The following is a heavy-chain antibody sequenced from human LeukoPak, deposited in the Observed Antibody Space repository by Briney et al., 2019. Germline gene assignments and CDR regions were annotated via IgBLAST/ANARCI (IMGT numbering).Heavy chain of an antibody. V-gene: IGHV3-33*03. Sequence: PGRSLRLSCTASGFTFSDYDMDWVRQAPGKGLEWVAVIWDDGSNKHYADSVKGRFTISRDNSKNTLYLQMTSLRAEDTAMYHCAKEGGGQDWYFDLWGRGALVTVSS. D-gene: IGHD3-16*01. CDR2: IWDDGSNK. CDR3: AKEGGGQDWYFDL. J-gene: IGHJ2*01. CDR1: GFTFSDYD.